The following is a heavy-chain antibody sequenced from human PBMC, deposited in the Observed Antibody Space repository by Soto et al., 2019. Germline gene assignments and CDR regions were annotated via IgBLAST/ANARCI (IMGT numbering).Heavy chain of an antibody. D-gene: IGHD3-3*01. CDR3: ARDRDFWSGYYSSHYYYYMDV. Sequence: SGGGLVKPGGSLRLSCAASGFTFSDYYMSWIRQAPGKGLEWVSYISSSGSTIYYADSVKGRFTISRDNAKNSLYLQMNSLRAEDTAVYYCARDRDFWSGYYSSHYYYYMDVWGKGTTVTVSS. V-gene: IGHV3-11*01. CDR2: ISSSGSTI. J-gene: IGHJ6*03. CDR1: GFTFSDYY.